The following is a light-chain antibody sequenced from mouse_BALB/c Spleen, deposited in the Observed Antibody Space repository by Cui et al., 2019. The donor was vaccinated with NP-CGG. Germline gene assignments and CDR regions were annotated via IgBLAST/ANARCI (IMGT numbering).Light chain of an antibody. CDR3: ALWYSNHWV. CDR2: GTN. J-gene: IGLJ1*01. Sequence: QAVVTQESALTTSPGETVTITCRSSTGAVTTSNYANWVQEKPDHLFTGLIGGTNNRVPGVPARFSGSMIGDKAAFTITGAQTEDEAIYFCALWYSNHWVFGGGTKLTVL. V-gene: IGLV1*01. CDR1: TGAVTTSNY.